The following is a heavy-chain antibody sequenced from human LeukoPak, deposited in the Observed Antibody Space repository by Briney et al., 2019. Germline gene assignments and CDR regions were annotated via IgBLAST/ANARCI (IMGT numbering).Heavy chain of an antibody. Sequence: PGGSLRLSCAVSGFTFSDYYMSWIRQAPGKGLEWVSYISSGGSTISHADSVKGRFTISRDNAENSLYLQMNSLRAEDTAVYYCARRAAAVRCFDYWGQGTLVTVSS. CDR3: ARRAAAVRCFDY. J-gene: IGHJ4*02. CDR1: GFTFSDYY. D-gene: IGHD6-13*01. V-gene: IGHV3-11*01. CDR2: ISSGGSTI.